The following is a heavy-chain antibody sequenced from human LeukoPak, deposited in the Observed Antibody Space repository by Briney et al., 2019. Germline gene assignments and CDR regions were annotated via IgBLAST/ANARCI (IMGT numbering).Heavy chain of an antibody. CDR2: ISYDGRSR. CDR1: GFSFNTYA. V-gene: IGHV3-30*01. Sequence: PGRSLRLSCEASGFSFNTYAMHWVRQAPGKGLEWLAVISYDGRSRYYADSVKGRFTISRDKIGNTLSLQLNSLRVDDTAVYYCARPSLAYCSTTTCYAMDVWGKGTSVTVSS. J-gene: IGHJ6*03. D-gene: IGHD2-2*01. CDR3: ARPSLAYCSTTTCYAMDV.